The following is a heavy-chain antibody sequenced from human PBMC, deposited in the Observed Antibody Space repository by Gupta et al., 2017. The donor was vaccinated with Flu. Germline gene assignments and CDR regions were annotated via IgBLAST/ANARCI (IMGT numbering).Heavy chain of an antibody. CDR3: ARGLYSTSSTEGLDI. Sequence: EVRLVESGGGLAQPGGSLRLFCAASGFVFSNSWMHWVRQGPGEGLVWVSRINSDGSTTTYADSVRGRFTISRDNAKNTLYLQVNSLTAEDTALYYCARGLYSTSSTEGLDIWGLGTMVTVSS. J-gene: IGHJ3*02. CDR1: GFVFSNSW. CDR2: INSDGSTT. D-gene: IGHD6-6*01. V-gene: IGHV3-74*03.